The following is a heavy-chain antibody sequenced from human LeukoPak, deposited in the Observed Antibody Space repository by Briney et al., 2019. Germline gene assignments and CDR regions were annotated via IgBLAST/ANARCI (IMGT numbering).Heavy chain of an antibody. CDR2: ISGTGGTT. CDR1: GFTLSSYG. CDR3: AKNGDRGAYCSGGSCYPYYYYYMDV. J-gene: IGHJ6*03. D-gene: IGHD2-15*01. Sequence: GGSLRLSCAASGFTLSSYGMSWVRQAPGKGLEWVSAISGTGGTTHYADSVKGRFTISRDNSKNTLYLQMNSLRAEDTAVYYCAKNGDRGAYCSGGSCYPYYYYYMDVWGKGTTVTISS. V-gene: IGHV3-23*01.